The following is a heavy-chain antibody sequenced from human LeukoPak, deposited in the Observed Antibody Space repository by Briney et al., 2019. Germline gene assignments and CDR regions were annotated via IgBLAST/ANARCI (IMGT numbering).Heavy chain of an antibody. Sequence: ASVKVSCKASGGTFSSYAISWVRQAPGQGLEWMGGIIPIFGTANYAQKFQGRVTITADESTSTAYMELSSLRSEDTAVYYCARVEATYYDFWSGYYHPATLEYGMDVWGQGTTVTVSS. CDR1: GGTFSSYA. CDR3: ARVEATYYDFWSGYYHPATLEYGMDV. D-gene: IGHD3-3*01. J-gene: IGHJ6*02. V-gene: IGHV1-69*13. CDR2: IIPIFGTA.